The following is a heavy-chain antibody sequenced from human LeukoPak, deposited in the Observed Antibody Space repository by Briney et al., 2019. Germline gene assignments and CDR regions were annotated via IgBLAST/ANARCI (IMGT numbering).Heavy chain of an antibody. Sequence: GGSLRLSCAASGFTVSSNYMSWVRQAPGKGLEWVSVIYSGGSTYYADSVKGRFTISRDNSKNTLYLQMNSLRAEDTAVYYCARAVRLIAAAGTEYYFDYWGQGTLVTVSS. D-gene: IGHD6-13*01. J-gene: IGHJ4*02. CDR3: ARAVRLIAAAGTEYYFDY. CDR1: GFTVSSNY. CDR2: IYSGGST. V-gene: IGHV3-53*01.